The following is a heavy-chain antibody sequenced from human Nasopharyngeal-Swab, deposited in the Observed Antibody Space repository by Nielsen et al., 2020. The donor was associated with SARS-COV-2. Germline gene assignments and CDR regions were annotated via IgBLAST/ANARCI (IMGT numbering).Heavy chain of an antibody. V-gene: IGHV4-34*01. D-gene: IGHD6-25*01. CDR1: GASVSDYH. Sequence: SETLSLTCAVYGASVSDYHWSWIRQPTGKGLEWIGEMKPSGNTNYNPSLKGRVAISIDTSKNQFFLNLRSVTAADTAVYYCAGHPADFDYWGQGTLVTVSS. CDR3: AGHPADFDY. CDR2: MKPSGNT. J-gene: IGHJ4*02.